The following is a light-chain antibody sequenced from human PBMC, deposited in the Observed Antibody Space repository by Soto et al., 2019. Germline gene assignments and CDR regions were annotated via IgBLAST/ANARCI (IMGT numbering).Light chain of an antibody. CDR1: QSISSW. J-gene: IGKJ3*01. Sequence: DIQMTQSPSTLSASVGDRVTITCRASQSISSWLAWYQQKPGKAPNLLIYAASTLQSGVPSRFSGSGSGTEFTLTISSLQSEDFAVYYCQQYNNWPPLTFGPGTKVDIK. CDR2: AAS. V-gene: IGKV1-5*01. CDR3: QQYNNWPPLT.